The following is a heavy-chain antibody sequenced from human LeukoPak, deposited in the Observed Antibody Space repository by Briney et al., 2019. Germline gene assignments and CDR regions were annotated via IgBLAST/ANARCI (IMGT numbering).Heavy chain of an antibody. Sequence: WASVKVSCKASGYTFTSYYMHWVRQAPGQGLEWMGGVIPILDITDYAQKFQGRLTITADKSTGTGYMELSSLRSEDSAVYYCAVLSDGAYCGGDCFYLDSWGQGTLVAVSS. D-gene: IGHD2-21*02. CDR1: GYTFTSYY. J-gene: IGHJ5*01. CDR3: AVLSDGAYCGGDCFYLDS. V-gene: IGHV1-69*10. CDR2: VIPILDIT.